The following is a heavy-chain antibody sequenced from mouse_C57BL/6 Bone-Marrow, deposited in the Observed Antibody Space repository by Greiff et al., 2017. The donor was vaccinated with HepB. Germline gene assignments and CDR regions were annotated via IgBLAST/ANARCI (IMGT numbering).Heavy chain of an antibody. D-gene: IGHD2-4*01. CDR3: ARRGVYYDYDPLWYFDV. J-gene: IGHJ1*03. CDR1: GFSLSTSGMG. V-gene: IGHV8-12*01. CDR2: IYWDDDK. Sequence: QVTLKVCGPGILQSSQTLSLTCSFSGFSLSTSGMGVSWIRQPSGKGLEWLAHIYWDDDKRYNPSLKSRLTISKDTSRNQVFLKITSVDTADTATYYCARRGVYYDYDPLWYFDVWGTGTTVTVSS.